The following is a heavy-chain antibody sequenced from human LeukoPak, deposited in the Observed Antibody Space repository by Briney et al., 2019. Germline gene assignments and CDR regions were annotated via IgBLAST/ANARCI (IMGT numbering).Heavy chain of an antibody. CDR2: INPNSGGT. Sequence: GASVKVSCKASGYTFTNYGLNWVRQAPGQGLEWMGWINPNSGGTNYAQNFKGRVTMTRDTSNNTAYMELSRLRSDDAAVYYCARVVDDWDYFDYWGQGTLVTVSS. CDR1: GYTFTNYG. V-gene: IGHV1-2*02. CDR3: ARVVDDWDYFDY. D-gene: IGHD2-15*01. J-gene: IGHJ4*02.